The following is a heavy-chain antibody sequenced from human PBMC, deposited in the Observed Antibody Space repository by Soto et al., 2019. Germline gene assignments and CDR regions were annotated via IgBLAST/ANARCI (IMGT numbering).Heavy chain of an antibody. Sequence: QVQLVQSGAAVKKPGSSVKVSCKASGGTFSSYRINWVPQAPGQGLEWVGGIVPIYRTADYAQKFQGRVTITADESARTSYMELRSLKSQDTAVYYCVRDSGAKLSSSWGQGTLVTVSS. V-gene: IGHV1-69*01. J-gene: IGHJ4*02. CDR3: VRDSGAKLSSS. CDR2: IVPIYRTA. CDR1: GGTFSSYR. D-gene: IGHD6-13*01.